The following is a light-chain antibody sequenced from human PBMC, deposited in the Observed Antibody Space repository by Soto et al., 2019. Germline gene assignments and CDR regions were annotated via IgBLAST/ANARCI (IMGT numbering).Light chain of an antibody. V-gene: IGKV3-20*01. CDR3: QQYGSSPT. CDR1: QSLTNSF. Sequence: EFVLTQSPGTLSLSPGERATLSCRASQSLTNSFIAWYQQRPGQAPRLLIYDTSSRASGIPDRFSGSGSGTDFTLTISRLEPEDFAVYYCQQYGSSPTFGQGTKVDIK. J-gene: IGKJ1*01. CDR2: DTS.